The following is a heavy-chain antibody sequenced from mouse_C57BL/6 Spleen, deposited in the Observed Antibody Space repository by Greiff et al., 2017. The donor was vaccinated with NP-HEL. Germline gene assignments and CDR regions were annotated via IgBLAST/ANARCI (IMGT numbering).Heavy chain of an antibody. Sequence: VKLMESGPGLVAPSQSLSITCTVSGFSLTSYGVDWVRQSPGKGLEWLGVIWGVGSTNYNSALKSRLSISKDNSKSQVFLKMNSLQTDDTAMYYCARSYDYDEGYWYFVVWGTGTTVTVSS. J-gene: IGHJ1*03. CDR3: ARSYDYDEGYWYFVV. CDR2: IWGVGST. CDR1: GFSLTSYG. V-gene: IGHV2-6*01. D-gene: IGHD2-4*01.